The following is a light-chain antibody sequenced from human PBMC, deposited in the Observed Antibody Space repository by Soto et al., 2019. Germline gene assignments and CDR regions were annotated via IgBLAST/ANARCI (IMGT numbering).Light chain of an antibody. J-gene: IGKJ1*01. Sequence: QMTQTPSTLSASVGDTVTITFRASQSASDSLAWYQVKPGEAPKLLIFDVSNLETGVPSRFSGSGSGTEFSLTIRGLQPDDFATYYCQQSDYSRTFGQGTKVDI. V-gene: IGKV1-5*01. CDR3: QQSDYSRT. CDR2: DVS. CDR1: QSASDS.